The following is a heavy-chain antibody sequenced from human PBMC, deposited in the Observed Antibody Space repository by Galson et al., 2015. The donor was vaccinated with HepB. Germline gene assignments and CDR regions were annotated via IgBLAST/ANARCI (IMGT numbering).Heavy chain of an antibody. J-gene: IGHJ4*02. V-gene: IGHV3-74*01. D-gene: IGHD4-11*01. CDR1: GFTFSGSW. CDR3: TRDLRGLTTVD. CDR2: IDNDGSTT. Sequence: SLRLSCAASGFTFSGSWMHWVRQVPGKGLVRVSRIDNDGSTTSYADSVRGRFTISRDNAKNTLYLQMNSLRAEDTAVYYCTRDLRGLTTVDWGQGTLVTVSS.